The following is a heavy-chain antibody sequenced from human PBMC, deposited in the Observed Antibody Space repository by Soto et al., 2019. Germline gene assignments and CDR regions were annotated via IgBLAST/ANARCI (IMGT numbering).Heavy chain of an antibody. CDR2: ISYDGSNK. J-gene: IGHJ4*02. CDR3: ARGAGIAVAGTSFEY. D-gene: IGHD6-19*01. Sequence: QVQLVESGGGVVQPGRSLRLSCAASGFTPPPYTMHWVRQAPGKGLEWVAAISYDGSNKYYADSVKGRFTISRDNSKNTLYVQMNSLRGEDTAVYYCARGAGIAVAGTSFEYWGQGTLVTVSS. CDR1: GFTPPPYT. V-gene: IGHV3-30-3*01.